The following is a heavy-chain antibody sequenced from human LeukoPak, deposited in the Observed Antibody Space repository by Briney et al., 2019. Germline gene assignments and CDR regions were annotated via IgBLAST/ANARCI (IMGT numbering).Heavy chain of an antibody. CDR2: FDPEDGET. CDR1: GYTLTELS. CDR3: ATANGDYVNFDY. D-gene: IGHD4-17*01. J-gene: IGHJ4*02. V-gene: IGHV1-24*01. Sequence: ASVKVSCKVSGYTLTELSMHWVRQAPGKGLEWMGGFDPEDGETIYAQKFQGRVTMTEDTSTDTAYMELSSLRSEDTAVYYCATANGDYVNFDYWGQGTLVTVSS.